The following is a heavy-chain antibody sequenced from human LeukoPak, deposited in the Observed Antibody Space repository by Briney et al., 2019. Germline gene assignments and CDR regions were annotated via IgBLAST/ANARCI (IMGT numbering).Heavy chain of an antibody. J-gene: IGHJ4*02. D-gene: IGHD6-6*01. Sequence: GGSLRLSCAASGFTFSSYWMSWVRQVPGKGLMWVSRINGDGGTLTYVDSVRGRFTISRDNAKNSLYLQMNNLRVEDAALYYCVRGLYSSSSFFDVWGQGTLVTVSS. V-gene: IGHV3-74*03. CDR3: VRGLYSSSSFFDV. CDR1: GFTFSSYW. CDR2: INGDGGTL.